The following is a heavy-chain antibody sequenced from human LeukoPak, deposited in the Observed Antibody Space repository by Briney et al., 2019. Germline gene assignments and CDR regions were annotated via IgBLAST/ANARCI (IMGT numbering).Heavy chain of an antibody. V-gene: IGHV1-69*06. CDR1: GDICNSYS. CDR2: TIPMFGSA. D-gene: IGHD2-2*01. CDR3: ARDRTDCSSTSCPIYYYYYGMDV. J-gene: IGHJ6*02. Sequence: SVKVSCKASGDICNSYSISWVRQAPGEGLEWVGDTIPMFGSANYAEKLQGRVTITADKSTSTAYMELSSLRSEDTAVYYCARDRTDCSSTSCPIYYYYYGMDVWGQGTTVTVSS.